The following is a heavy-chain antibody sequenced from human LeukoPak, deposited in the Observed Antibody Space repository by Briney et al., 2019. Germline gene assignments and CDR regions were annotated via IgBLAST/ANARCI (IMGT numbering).Heavy chain of an antibody. D-gene: IGHD6-19*01. V-gene: IGHV4-59*01. CDR3: ARDSSGWYGWFDP. Sequence: SETLSLTCTVSGGSISSYYWSWIRQPPGKGPEWIGYIYYSGSTNYNPSLKSRVTISVDTSKNQFSLKLSSVTAADTAVYYCARDSSGWYGWFDPWGQGTLVTVSS. CDR1: GGSISSYY. CDR2: IYYSGST. J-gene: IGHJ5*02.